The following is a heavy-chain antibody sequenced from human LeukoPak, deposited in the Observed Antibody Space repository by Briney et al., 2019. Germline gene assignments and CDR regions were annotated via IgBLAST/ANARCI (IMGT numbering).Heavy chain of an antibody. Sequence: SETLSLTYTVSGGSISSHYWSWIRQPPGKGLEWIGYIYYSGSTNYNPSLKSRVTISVDTSKNQFSLKPSSVTAADTAVYYCASNYGDYVFGYYYYYMDVWGKGTTVTVSS. V-gene: IGHV4-59*11. CDR3: ASNYGDYVFGYYYYYMDV. CDR1: GGSISSHY. J-gene: IGHJ6*03. D-gene: IGHD4-17*01. CDR2: IYYSGST.